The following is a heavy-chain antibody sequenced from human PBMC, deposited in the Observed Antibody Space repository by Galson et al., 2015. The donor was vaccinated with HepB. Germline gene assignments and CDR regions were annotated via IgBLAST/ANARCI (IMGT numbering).Heavy chain of an antibody. CDR2: VNQDGSET. D-gene: IGHD6-13*01. J-gene: IGHJ4*02. V-gene: IGHV3-7*03. CDR3: ARPTATGPEQQVVPDF. CDR1: GFKFIDYW. Sequence: SLRLSCAASGFKFIDYWMTWVRQAPGKGLEWVANVNQDGSETHYVDSVKGRFIISRDNAKGSLYLQLSSLRAEDTAVYHCARPTATGPEQQVVPDFWGQGTQVTVSS.